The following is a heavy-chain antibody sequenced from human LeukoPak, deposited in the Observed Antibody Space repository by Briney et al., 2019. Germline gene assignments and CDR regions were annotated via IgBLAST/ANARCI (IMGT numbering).Heavy chain of an antibody. V-gene: IGHV1-46*01. CDR1: GYTFTNYY. J-gene: IGHJ6*03. Sequence: ASVKVSCKASGYTFTNYYMHWVRQAPGQGLEWMGIINPSGGSTSYAQKFQGRVTMTRDMSTSTVYMELSSLRSEDTVVYYCASSMVRGGYYYYMDVWGKGTTVTVSS. CDR3: ASSMVRGGYYYYMDV. CDR2: INPSGGST. D-gene: IGHD3-10*01.